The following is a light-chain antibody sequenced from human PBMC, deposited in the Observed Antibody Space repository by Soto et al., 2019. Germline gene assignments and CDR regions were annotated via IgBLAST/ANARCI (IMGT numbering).Light chain of an antibody. J-gene: IGKJ1*01. V-gene: IGKV3-15*01. CDR1: ESVSTN. Sequence: MTQSPSSLSASVGDRVTLSCRASESVSTNLAWYQQKPGQAPRLLIYDASTRATGIPARYSGSGSGTEFNFTISSLQSEDFAVYFCQQYNKWPRTFGQGTKVDIK. CDR3: QQYNKWPRT. CDR2: DAS.